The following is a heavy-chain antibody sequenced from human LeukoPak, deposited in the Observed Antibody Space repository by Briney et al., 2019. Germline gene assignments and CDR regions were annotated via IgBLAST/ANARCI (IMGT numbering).Heavy chain of an antibody. J-gene: IGHJ4*02. CDR2: INPNSGGT. CDR1: GYTFTGYY. V-gene: IGHV1-2*02. D-gene: IGHD2-2*03. CDR3: AKGGYFGAKEKYYFDY. Sequence: ASVKVSCKAPGYTFTGYYMHWVRQAPGQGLEWMGWINPNSGGTNYAQKFQGRVTMTRDTSISTAYMELSRLRSDDTAVYYCAKGGYFGAKEKYYFDYWGQGTLVTVSS.